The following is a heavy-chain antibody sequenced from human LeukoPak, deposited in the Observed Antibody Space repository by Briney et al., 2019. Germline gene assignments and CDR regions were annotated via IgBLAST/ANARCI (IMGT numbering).Heavy chain of an antibody. D-gene: IGHD6-13*01. CDR3: ATSTEAAGSD. CDR1: GFTFSKFW. Sequence: TGGSLRLSCAASGFTFSKFWMSWVRRAPGKGLKWVANIKQDGSVKYYVDSVRGRFTISRDNAENSLYLQMNSLRVEDTAVYYCATSTEAAGSDWGQGTLVTVSS. J-gene: IGHJ4*02. CDR2: IKQDGSVK. V-gene: IGHV3-7*03.